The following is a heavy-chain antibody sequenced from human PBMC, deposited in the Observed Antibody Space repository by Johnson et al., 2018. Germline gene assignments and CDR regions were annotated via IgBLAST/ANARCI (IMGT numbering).Heavy chain of an antibody. CDR3: ARGGRITMVRGVYYYYYMDV. CDR2: IYYSGST. J-gene: IGHJ6*03. V-gene: IGHV4-59*01. CDR1: GGSISSYY. D-gene: IGHD3-10*01. Sequence: QVQLQESGPGLVKXSETLSLTCTVSGGSISSYYWSWIRQPPGKGLEWIGYIYYSGSTNSNPSLKSRVPISVETSKNQFSLKLSSVPAADTAVYYCARGGRITMVRGVYYYYYMDVWGKGTTVTVSS.